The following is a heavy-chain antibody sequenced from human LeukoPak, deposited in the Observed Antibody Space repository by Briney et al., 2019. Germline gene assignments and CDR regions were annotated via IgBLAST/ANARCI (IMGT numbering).Heavy chain of an antibody. Sequence: RXXPGXXLEWVSXFSCSGGSTYYADSVKGRFTISRDNSKNTLYLQMNSLRAEDTAVYYCAKDESQLWFFPPPGDWGQGTLVTVSS. J-gene: IGHJ4*02. V-gene: IGHV3-23*01. D-gene: IGHD5-18*01. CDR3: AKDESQLWFFPPPGD. CDR2: FSCSGGST.